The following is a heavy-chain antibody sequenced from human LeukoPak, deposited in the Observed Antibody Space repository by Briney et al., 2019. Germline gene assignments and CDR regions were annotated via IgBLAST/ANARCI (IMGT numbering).Heavy chain of an antibody. CDR2: IYYSGNT. V-gene: IGHV4-34*01. CDR3: ARAPHFFDAVGSRYYFDY. J-gene: IGHJ4*02. D-gene: IGHD3-10*01. Sequence: PSETLSLTCAVYGGSFSGYYWGWIRQSPGKGLEWFGSIYYSGNTYYNPSLKSRVTISVDRSKNQFSLKLTSVTAADTAVYYCARAPHFFDAVGSRYYFDYWGQGTLVTVSS. CDR1: GGSFSGYY.